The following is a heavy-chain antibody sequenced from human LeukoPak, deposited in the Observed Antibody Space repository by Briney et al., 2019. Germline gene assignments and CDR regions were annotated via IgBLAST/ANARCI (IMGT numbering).Heavy chain of an antibody. J-gene: IGHJ3*02. V-gene: IGHV4-39*07. CDR2: IYYSGST. D-gene: IGHD3-10*01. CDR1: GGSISSRSYY. CDR3: ARDKQFGEFLNNDAFDI. Sequence: SETLSLTCTVSGGSISSRSYYWGWIRQPPGKGLEWIGSIYYSGSTYYNPSLKSRVTISIDTSKNQFSLKLSSVTAADTAVYYCARDKQFGEFLNNDAFDIWGQGTMVTVSS.